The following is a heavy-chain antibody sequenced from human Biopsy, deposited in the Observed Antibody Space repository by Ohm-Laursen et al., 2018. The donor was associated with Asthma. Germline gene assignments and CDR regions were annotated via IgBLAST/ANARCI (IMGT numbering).Heavy chain of an antibody. J-gene: IGHJ4*02. CDR2: IYGGGTS. D-gene: IGHD6-19*01. V-gene: IGHV3-53*01. CDR3: ARGDSSGWSHYYFDY. CDR1: GFAVSRDY. Sequence: SLRLSCSASGFAVSRDYMFWVRQAPGKGLEWVSVIYGGGTSHTADSVRGRFTISRDFSKNTLHLQMHSLRVEDTAVYYCARGDSSGWSHYYFDYWGQGTLVTVSS.